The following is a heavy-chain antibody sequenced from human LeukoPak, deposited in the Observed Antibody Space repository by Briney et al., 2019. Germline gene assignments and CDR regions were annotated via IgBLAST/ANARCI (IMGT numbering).Heavy chain of an antibody. CDR2: ISGTGITT. D-gene: IGHD6-19*01. V-gene: IGHV3-23*01. CDR1: GFTLSNFA. J-gene: IGHJ4*02. CDR3: AKENPSFSGIPLAGVY. Sequence: GGSLRLSCAASGFTLSNFAMSWVRQAPGKGLEWVSAISGTGITTYYADSVKGRFTISRDNSKNTLYLQMNSLRAEDTALYYCAKENPSFSGIPLAGVYWGQGTLVTVSS.